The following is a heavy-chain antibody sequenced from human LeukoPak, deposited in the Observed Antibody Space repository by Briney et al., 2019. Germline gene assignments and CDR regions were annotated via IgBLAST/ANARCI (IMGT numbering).Heavy chain of an antibody. CDR3: ARENIIGGIVDGEDY. J-gene: IGHJ4*02. Sequence: GASVKVSCKASGYTFTDRYIHWVRQAPGQGLEWVGWINPDSGDTYYTQKFQGRITMTRDTSISTVYMELTRLTSDDTAVYYSARENIIGGIVDGEDYWGQGTLVTASS. CDR2: INPDSGDT. CDR1: GYTFTDRY. V-gene: IGHV1-2*02. D-gene: IGHD3-16*01.